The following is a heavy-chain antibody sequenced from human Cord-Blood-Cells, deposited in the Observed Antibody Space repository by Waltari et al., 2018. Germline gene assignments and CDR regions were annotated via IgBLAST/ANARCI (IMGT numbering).Heavy chain of an antibody. CDR3: ARDHMVRGVIIPVPYYYGMDV. D-gene: IGHD3-10*01. J-gene: IGHJ6*02. CDR2: MNPNSGNT. Sequence: QVQLVQSGAEVKKPGASVKVSCKASGYTFTSHDINWVRQATGQGLVWMGWMNPNSGNTGYAQKFQGRVTMTRNTSISTAYMELSSLRSEDTAVYYCARDHMVRGVIIPVPYYYGMDVWGQGTTVTVSS. V-gene: IGHV1-8*01. CDR1: GYTFTSHD.